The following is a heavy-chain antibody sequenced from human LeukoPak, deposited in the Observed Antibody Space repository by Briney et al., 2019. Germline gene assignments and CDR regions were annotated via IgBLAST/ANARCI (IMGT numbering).Heavy chain of an antibody. V-gene: IGHV4-59*12. CDR1: GGSISSYY. J-gene: IGHJ3*02. D-gene: IGHD3-10*01. CDR3: ASDEFGVPFNAFDI. CDR2: IYYSGST. Sequence: TASETLSLTCTVSGGSISSYYWSWIRQPPGKGLEWIGYIYYSGSTNYNPSLKSRVTISVDTSKIQFSLKLTSVTAADTAVYYCASDEFGVPFNAFDIWGQGTMVTVSS.